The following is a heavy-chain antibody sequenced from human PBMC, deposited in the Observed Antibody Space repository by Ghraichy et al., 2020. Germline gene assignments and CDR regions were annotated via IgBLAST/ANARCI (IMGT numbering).Heavy chain of an antibody. CDR1: GGSVSSGGHY. CDR2: IFNSGNT. CDR3: ARPGGYFLAFDY. Sequence: SETLSLTCSVSGGSVSSGGHYWTWIRQNPGKGLEWIGFIFNSGNTYYNLSLKSPASISADKSKNQFSLKLDSVTAADTAVYYCARPGGYFLAFDYWCQGTPVTVSS. D-gene: IGHD3-22*01. V-gene: IGHV4-31*01. J-gene: IGHJ4*02.